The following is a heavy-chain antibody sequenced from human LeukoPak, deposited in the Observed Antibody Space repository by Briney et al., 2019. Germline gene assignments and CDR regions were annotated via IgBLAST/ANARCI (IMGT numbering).Heavy chain of an antibody. CDR2: IYYSGST. CDR3: ARHVDPPRYYYYYMDV. J-gene: IGHJ6*03. Sequence: SETLFLTCTVSGGSISSSSYYWGWIRQPPGKGLEWIGSIYYSGSTYYNPSLKSRVIISVDTSKNQFSLKLCSVTAADTAVYYCARHVDPPRYYYYYMDVWGKGTTVTVSS. D-gene: IGHD5-24*01. CDR1: GGSISSSSYY. V-gene: IGHV4-39*07.